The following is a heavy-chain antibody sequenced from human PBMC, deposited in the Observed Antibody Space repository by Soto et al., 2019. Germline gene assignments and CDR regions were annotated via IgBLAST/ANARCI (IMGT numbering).Heavy chain of an antibody. CDR1: GGSISSYY. V-gene: IGHV4-59*01. D-gene: IGHD6-19*01. CDR3: ARVAVAGTLDY. J-gene: IGHJ4*02. Sequence: SSETLSLTCTVSGGSISSYYWSWIRQPPGKGLEWIGYIYYSGSTNYNPSLKSRVTISVDTSKNQFSLKLSSVTAADTAVYYCARVAVAGTLDYWGQGTLVTVSS. CDR2: IYYSGST.